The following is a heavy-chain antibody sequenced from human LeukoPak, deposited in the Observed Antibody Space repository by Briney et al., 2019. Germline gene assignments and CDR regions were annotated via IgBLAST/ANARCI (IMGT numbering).Heavy chain of an antibody. J-gene: IGHJ3*02. Sequence: GESLKISCKDSGYKLTNYWILWVRQMPGKGLGWRGMIDPSDSYTNHSPSFQGHVTISADESISTAYLQWSSLKASDTAMYYCARLQGYCISTTCYGAFDIWGQGTMVTVSS. CDR1: GYKLTNYW. V-gene: IGHV5-10-1*01. D-gene: IGHD2-2*01. CDR2: IDPSDSYT. CDR3: ARLQGYCISTTCYGAFDI.